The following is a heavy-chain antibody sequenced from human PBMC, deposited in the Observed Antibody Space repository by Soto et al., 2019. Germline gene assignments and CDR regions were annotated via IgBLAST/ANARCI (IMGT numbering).Heavy chain of an antibody. D-gene: IGHD6-13*01. CDR1: GGSIRSGGYY. CDR3: ARNFGSWYAPDY. J-gene: IGHJ4*02. CDR2: IYYSGST. V-gene: IGHV4-31*03. Sequence: SETLSLTCSVSGGSIRSGGYYWSWIRQHPGKGLEWIGYIYYSGSTYYNPSLKSRVTISVDTSKNQFSLKLSSVTAADTAVYYCARNFGSWYAPDYWGQGTLVTVSS.